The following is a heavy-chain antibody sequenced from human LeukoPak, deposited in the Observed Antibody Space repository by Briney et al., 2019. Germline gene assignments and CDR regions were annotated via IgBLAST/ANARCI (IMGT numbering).Heavy chain of an antibody. J-gene: IGHJ4*02. V-gene: IGHV3-53*01. Sequence: GGSLRLSCAVSGFTVSGNYMSWIRQAPGKGLEWVSLIYSDDTTLYADSVKGRFTISRDISKNTLYLQMSSLRAEDTAVYYCARRAGGYSHPHDYWGQGVLVTVSS. CDR3: ARRAGGYSHPHDY. CDR1: GFTVSGNY. D-gene: IGHD4-23*01. CDR2: IYSDDTT.